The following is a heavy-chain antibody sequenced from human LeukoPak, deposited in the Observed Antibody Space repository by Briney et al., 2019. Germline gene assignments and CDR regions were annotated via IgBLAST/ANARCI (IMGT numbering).Heavy chain of an antibody. CDR2: TYYRSRWGN. Sequence: SQTLSLTCAISGDSVSNNIATWNWVRQSPSRGLEWLGRTYYRSRWGNDYAISVKSRITIKPDTSRNQFSLQLNSVTPEDTAVYYCVRDSDDYYWALDSWGQGTPVTVSS. V-gene: IGHV6-1*01. CDR1: GDSVSNNIAT. D-gene: IGHD3-10*01. CDR3: VRDSDDYYWALDS. J-gene: IGHJ4*02.